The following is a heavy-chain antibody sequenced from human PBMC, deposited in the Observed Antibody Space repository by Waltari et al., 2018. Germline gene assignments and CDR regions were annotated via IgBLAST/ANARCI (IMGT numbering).Heavy chain of an antibody. J-gene: IGHJ4*02. Sequence: EVQLVESGGGLVQPGGSLRLSGAASGFTFSNNWMTWVRQAPGKGLEWVANINQDGSEKYSVESVKGRFTISRDNAKNSLYLQLNSLRADDTAVYYCTRGGDDSSWYWRNWGQGTLVTVSS. CDR2: INQDGSEK. CDR1: GFTFSNNW. CDR3: TRGGDDSSWYWRN. V-gene: IGHV3-7*01. D-gene: IGHD6-13*01.